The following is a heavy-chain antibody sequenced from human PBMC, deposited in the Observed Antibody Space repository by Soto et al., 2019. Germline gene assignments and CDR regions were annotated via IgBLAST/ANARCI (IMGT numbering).Heavy chain of an antibody. CDR2: IKQDGSEK. CDR1: GFTFSSYW. Sequence: EVQLVESGGGLVQPGGSLRLSCAASGFTFSSYWMSWVRQAPGKGLEWVANIKQDGSEKYYVDSVKGRFTASRDNAENSLYLQMNSLRAEDTAVYYCARDHSRTDGSGYYPGSYWGQGTLVTVSS. J-gene: IGHJ4*02. CDR3: ARDHSRTDGSGYYPGSY. D-gene: IGHD5-12*01. V-gene: IGHV3-7*01.